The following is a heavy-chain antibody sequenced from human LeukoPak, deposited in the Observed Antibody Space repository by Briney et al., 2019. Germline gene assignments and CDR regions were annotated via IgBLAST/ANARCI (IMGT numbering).Heavy chain of an antibody. CDR2: ITGTNYT. V-gene: IGHV3-11*05. CDR3: ARDLRYSGSLFDY. J-gene: IGHJ4*02. Sequence: PGGSLRLSCAASGFMFSDYYMNWIRQAPGKGLEWVSYITGTNYTNYADSVKGRFTISRDNAKNSLYLQMHSLRAEDTAVYYCARDLRYSGSLFDYWGQGTLVAASS. CDR1: GFMFSDYY. D-gene: IGHD1-26*01.